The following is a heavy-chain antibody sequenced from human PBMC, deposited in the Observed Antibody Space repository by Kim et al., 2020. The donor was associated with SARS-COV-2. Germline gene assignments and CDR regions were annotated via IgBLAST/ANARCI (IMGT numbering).Heavy chain of an antibody. Sequence: YADSGKGRFTITRDHSKNTLYLQMNSLRAEDTAVYYCAKPEEGLYYGMDVWGQGTTVTVSS. V-gene: IGHV3-23*01. J-gene: IGHJ6*02. CDR3: AKPEEGLYYGMDV. D-gene: IGHD3-3*01.